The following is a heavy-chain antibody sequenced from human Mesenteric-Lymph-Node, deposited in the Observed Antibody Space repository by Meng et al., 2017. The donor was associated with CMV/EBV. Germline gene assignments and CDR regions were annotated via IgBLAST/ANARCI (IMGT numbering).Heavy chain of an antibody. Sequence: SGFTFSSYAIHWVRQAPGKGLEWVAVISYDGSNKYYADSVKGRFTISRDNSKNTLYLQMNALRAEETAVYYCASAIVGATDDSFDYWGQGTLVTVSS. CDR3: ASAIVGATDDSFDY. CDR2: ISYDGSNK. CDR1: GFTFSSYA. D-gene: IGHD1-26*01. J-gene: IGHJ4*02. V-gene: IGHV3-30-3*01.